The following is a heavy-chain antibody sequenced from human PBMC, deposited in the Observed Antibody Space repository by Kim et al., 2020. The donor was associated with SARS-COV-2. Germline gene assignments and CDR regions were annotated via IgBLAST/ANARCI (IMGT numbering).Heavy chain of an antibody. J-gene: IGHJ4*02. V-gene: IGHV3-21*01. CDR1: GFTFSSYS. D-gene: IGHD5-18*01. CDR2: ISSSSSYI. Sequence: GGSLRLSCAASGFTFSSYSMNWVRQAPGKGLERVSSISSSSSYIYYADSVKGRFTISRDNAKNSLYLQMNSLRAEDTAVYYCARDEAAMGVGSLVDYWAREPWSPSPQ. CDR3: ARDEAAMGVGSLVDY.